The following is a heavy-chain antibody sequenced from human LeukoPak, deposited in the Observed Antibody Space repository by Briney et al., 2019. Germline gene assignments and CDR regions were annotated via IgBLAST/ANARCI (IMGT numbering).Heavy chain of an antibody. D-gene: IGHD2-15*01. V-gene: IGHV3-74*01. CDR2: IDEDGTTT. J-gene: IGHJ4*02. Sequence: GSLRLSCAASGFTFSAYWMHWVRQAPGKGLVWVSRIDEDGTTTNYADSVKGRFTISRDNAKNTLYLQMSSLRAEDTAVYYCARVDVGRDYSKFDYWGQGTLVTVSS. CDR1: GFTFSAYW. CDR3: ARVDVGRDYSKFDY.